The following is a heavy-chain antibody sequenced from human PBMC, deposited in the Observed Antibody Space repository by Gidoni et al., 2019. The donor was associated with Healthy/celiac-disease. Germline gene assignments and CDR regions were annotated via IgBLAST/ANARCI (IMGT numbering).Heavy chain of an antibody. J-gene: IGHJ3*02. CDR3: SHRITWIQLLFGAFDI. V-gene: IGHV2-5*01. CDR2: IYWIHDN. D-gene: IGHD5-18*01. Sequence: QITLKESGPTLVKLTQTLTLTCTFSGFSLSTSGVGLGLIRQPPGKALEWLALIYWIHDNRYNPSLKSRLISTKDTSNNQLVLTMPNMDPVDTATYSCSHRITWIQLLFGAFDIWGQGTMVTVSS. CDR1: GFSLSTSGVG.